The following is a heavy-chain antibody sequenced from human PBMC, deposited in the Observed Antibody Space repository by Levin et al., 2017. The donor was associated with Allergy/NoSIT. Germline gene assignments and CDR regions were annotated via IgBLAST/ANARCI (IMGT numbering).Heavy chain of an antibody. Sequence: GESLKISCKASGYTFKNYGISWVRQAPGQGLEWMGWISTHNGNTNYAQSFQGRVTMTTDTSTSTADMVLRSLISDDPAVYYCARFVITPVSYFYMDVWGKGTTVTVSS. CDR2: ISTHNGNT. D-gene: IGHD2/OR15-2a*01. J-gene: IGHJ6*03. V-gene: IGHV1-18*01. CDR3: ARFVITPVSYFYMDV. CDR1: GYTFKNYG.